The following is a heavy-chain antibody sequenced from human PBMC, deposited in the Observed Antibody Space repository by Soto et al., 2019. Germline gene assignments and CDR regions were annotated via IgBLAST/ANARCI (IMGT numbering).Heavy chain of an antibody. V-gene: IGHV1-69*13. CDR1: GGTFSSYA. J-gene: IGHJ5*02. Sequence: ASVKVSCKASGGTFSSYAISWVRQAPGQGLEWMGGIIPIFGTANYAQKFQGRVTITADESTSTAYMELSSLRSEDTAVYYCARDYVYYDSSGYYDSWFDPWG. CDR3: ARDYVYYDSSGYYDSWFDP. D-gene: IGHD3-22*01. CDR2: IIPIFGTA.